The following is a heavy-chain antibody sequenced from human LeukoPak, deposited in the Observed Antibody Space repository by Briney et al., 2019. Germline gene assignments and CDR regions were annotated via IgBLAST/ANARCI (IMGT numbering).Heavy chain of an antibody. CDR3: ARGVLEWLSPFDY. D-gene: IGHD3-3*01. J-gene: IGHJ4*02. CDR1: GFTFSDYY. V-gene: IGHV3-11*04. CDR2: ISSSGSTI. Sequence: PGGSLRLSCAASGFTFSDYYMSWIRQAPGKGLEWVSYISSSGSTIYYADSVKGRFTISRDNAKNSLYLQMSSLRAEDTAVYYCARGVLEWLSPFDYWGQGTLVTVSS.